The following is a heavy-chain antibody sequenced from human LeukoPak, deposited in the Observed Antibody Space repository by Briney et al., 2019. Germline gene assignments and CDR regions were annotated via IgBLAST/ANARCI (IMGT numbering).Heavy chain of an antibody. Sequence: GGSLRLSCAASGFTFSSYAMSWVRQAPGKGLEWVSAISGSGGSTYYADSVKGRFTISRDNSKNTLYLQMNSLRAEDTAVYYCAKPHRGSSLRRDYYYYMDVWGKGTTVTVSS. CDR2: ISGSGGST. CDR3: AKPHRGSSLRRDYYYYMDV. D-gene: IGHD6-6*01. CDR1: GFTFSSYA. V-gene: IGHV3-23*01. J-gene: IGHJ6*03.